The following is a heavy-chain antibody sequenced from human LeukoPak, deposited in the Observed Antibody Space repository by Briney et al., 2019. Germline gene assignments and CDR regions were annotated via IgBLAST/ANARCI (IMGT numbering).Heavy chain of an antibody. CDR3: ARVQGYNEVYYFDY. CDR1: GYTFTSYD. V-gene: IGHV1-2*02. D-gene: IGHD5-24*01. J-gene: IGHJ4*02. Sequence: ASVKVSCKASGYTFTSYDIHWVRQAPGQGLEWMGWINSNSGGTNYAQKFQGRVTMTRDTSISTAYMELSRLRSDDTAVYYCARVQGYNEVYYFDYWGQGTLVTVSS. CDR2: INSNSGGT.